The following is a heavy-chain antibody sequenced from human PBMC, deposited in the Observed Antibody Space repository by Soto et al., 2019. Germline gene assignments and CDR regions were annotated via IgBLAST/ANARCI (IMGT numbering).Heavy chain of an antibody. CDR3: GRESAPESHMTY. CDR1: GVSISSYY. D-gene: IGHD2-21*01. Sequence: QVQLQESGPTLVKPSETLSLSCTVSGVSISSYYWSWIRQPAGKGLEWIGRIYSTGSKNYNPSLKSRVTMSVEPSKDQFSLKLSSVTAADTAGYYCGRESAPESHMTYWGQGTLVTVPS. J-gene: IGHJ4*02. CDR2: IYSTGSK. V-gene: IGHV4-4*07.